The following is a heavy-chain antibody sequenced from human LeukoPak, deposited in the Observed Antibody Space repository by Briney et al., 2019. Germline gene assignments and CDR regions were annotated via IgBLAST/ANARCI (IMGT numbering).Heavy chain of an antibody. D-gene: IGHD2-8*02. CDR1: GFTFGTYP. Sequence: PGGSLRLSCAASGFTFGTYPMSWVRQAPGKGLEWVSTVSGSAGRTDYADSVKGRFTISRDNLKNTLYLQMNGLRAEDTAVYYCAKNRGHCVDGVCHNYYYMDVWGRGTTVTVSS. CDR2: VSGSAGRT. J-gene: IGHJ6*03. V-gene: IGHV3-23*01. CDR3: AKNRGHCVDGVCHNYYYMDV.